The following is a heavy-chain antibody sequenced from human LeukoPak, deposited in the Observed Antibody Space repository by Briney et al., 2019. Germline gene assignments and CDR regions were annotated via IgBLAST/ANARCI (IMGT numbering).Heavy chain of an antibody. V-gene: IGHV4-59*01. CDR2: IYYSGST. Sequence: SETLSLTCTVSGGSINSYYWSWIRQPPGKGLEWIGYIYYSGSTNYNPSLKSRVTISVDTSKNQFSLKLSSVTAADTAVYYCARLARGSSSYPDYWGQGTLVTVSS. CDR3: ARLARGSSSYPDY. CDR1: GGSINSYY. J-gene: IGHJ4*02. D-gene: IGHD6-6*01.